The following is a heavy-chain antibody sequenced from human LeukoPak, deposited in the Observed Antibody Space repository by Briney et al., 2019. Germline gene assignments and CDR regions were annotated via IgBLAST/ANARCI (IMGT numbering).Heavy chain of an antibody. CDR1: GGSVSGRSYY. J-gene: IGHJ6*02. Sequence: SETLSLTCSVSGGSVSGRSYYWGWIRQPPGKGLEWIGSIYYSGSTYYNPSLKSRVTISVDTSKNQFSLKLSPVTAADTAVYYCARDCSGGSCYSYYGMDVWGQGTTVTVSS. CDR3: ARDCSGGSCYSYYGMDV. D-gene: IGHD2-15*01. CDR2: IYYSGST. V-gene: IGHV4-39*07.